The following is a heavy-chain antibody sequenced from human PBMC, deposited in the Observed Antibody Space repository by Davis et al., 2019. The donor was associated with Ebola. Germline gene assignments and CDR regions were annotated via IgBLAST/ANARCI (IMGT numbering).Heavy chain of an antibody. Sequence: SVKVSCKASGYTFTSHGISWVRQAPGQGLEWMGGIIPIFGTANYAQKFQGRVTITADESTSTAYMELSSLRSEDTAVYYCARVSAGIVGATNAFDIWGQGTMVTVSS. V-gene: IGHV1-69*13. CDR1: GYTFTSHG. CDR3: ARVSAGIVGATNAFDI. CDR2: IIPIFGTA. J-gene: IGHJ3*02. D-gene: IGHD1-26*01.